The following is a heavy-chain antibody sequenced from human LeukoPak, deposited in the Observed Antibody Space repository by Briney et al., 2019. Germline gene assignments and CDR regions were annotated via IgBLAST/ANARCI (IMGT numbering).Heavy chain of an antibody. J-gene: IGHJ4*02. V-gene: IGHV3-30*02. CDR3: AKDRLKGDYFDY. D-gene: IGHD6-25*01. CDR1: GFTFSSYG. Sequence: GGSLRLSCAASGFTFSSYGMHWVRQAPGKGLEWVAFIRYDGSNKYYADSVKGRFTISRDNSKNTLYLQMNSLRAEDTAVYYCAKDRLKGDYFDYWGQGTLVTVSS. CDR2: IRYDGSNK.